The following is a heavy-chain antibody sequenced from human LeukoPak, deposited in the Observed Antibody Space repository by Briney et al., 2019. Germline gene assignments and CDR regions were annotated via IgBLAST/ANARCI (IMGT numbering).Heavy chain of an antibody. D-gene: IGHD6-13*01. Sequence: SETLSLTCTVSGGSMSSYYWSWIRQPPGKGLERIGYIYTSGSINYNPSLKSRVTILLDTSKNQLSLKLSSVTAADTAVYYCARARQQLVLGWFDPWGQGTLVTVSS. V-gene: IGHV4-4*09. J-gene: IGHJ5*02. CDR3: ARARQQLVLGWFDP. CDR2: IYTSGSI. CDR1: GGSMSSYY.